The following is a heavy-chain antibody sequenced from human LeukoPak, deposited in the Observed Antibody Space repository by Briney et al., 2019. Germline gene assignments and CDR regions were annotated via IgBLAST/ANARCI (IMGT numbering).Heavy chain of an antibody. Sequence: SETLSLTCTVSGGSLSSSSCCWGWIRPPPGKGREWIGCIYYSGSTYYNRSLKSRVTISVDPSKHQFSLKLSSVTAADTAVHYCARRLESLAGAVIWFDPWGQGTLVTVSS. J-gene: IGHJ5*02. V-gene: IGHV4-39*01. CDR3: ARRLESLAGAVIWFDP. CDR2: IYYSGST. D-gene: IGHD6-19*01. CDR1: GGSLSSSSCC.